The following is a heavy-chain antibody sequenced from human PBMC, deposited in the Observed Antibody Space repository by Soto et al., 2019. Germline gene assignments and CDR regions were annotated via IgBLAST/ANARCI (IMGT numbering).Heavy chain of an antibody. J-gene: IGHJ6*02. CDR3: ARKIFCTAWCENAMEV. V-gene: IGHV1-3*01. CDR2: SNAGSGNT. Sequence: QVLLVQSGAEVRKPGASVKVSCKASGFVFTHYGVPWVRLAPGQRLEWMGWSNAGSGNTKYSESFQGRVSISRDTSAATVHMELGSLTSEATAVYYWARKIFCTAWCENAMEVWGQVTTVTGSS. D-gene: IGHD2-8*02. CDR1: GFVFTHYG.